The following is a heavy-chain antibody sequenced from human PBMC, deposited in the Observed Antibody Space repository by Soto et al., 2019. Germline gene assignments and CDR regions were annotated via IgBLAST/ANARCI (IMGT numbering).Heavy chain of an antibody. CDR1: GGSFSGYY. CDR3: ARGGIVVVPAAMRSWNY. V-gene: IGHV4-34*01. J-gene: IGHJ4*02. D-gene: IGHD2-2*01. CDR2: INHSGST. Sequence: QVQLQQWGAGLLKPSETLSLTCAVYGGSFSGYYWSWIRQPPGKGLEWIGEINHSGSTNYNPSLKSRATISVXXSXKXXSLKLSSVTAADTAVYYCARGGIVVVPAAMRSWNYWGQGTLVTVSS.